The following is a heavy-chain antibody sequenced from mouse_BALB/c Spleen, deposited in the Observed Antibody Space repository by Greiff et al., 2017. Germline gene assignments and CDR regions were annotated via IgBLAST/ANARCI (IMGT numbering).Heavy chain of an antibody. CDR1: GFTFSNYW. Sequence: EVKVEESGGGLVQPGGSMKLSCVASGFTFSNYWMNWVRQSPEKGLEWVAEIRLKSNNYATHYAESVKGRFTISRDDSKSSVYLQMNNLRAEDTGIYYCTRLYYYGSSNEGAYWGQGTLVTVSA. J-gene: IGHJ3*01. V-gene: IGHV6-6*02. D-gene: IGHD1-1*01. CDR2: IRLKSNNYAT. CDR3: TRLYYYGSSNEGAY.